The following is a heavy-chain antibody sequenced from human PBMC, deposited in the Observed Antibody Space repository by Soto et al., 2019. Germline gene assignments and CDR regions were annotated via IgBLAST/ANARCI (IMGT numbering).Heavy chain of an antibody. V-gene: IGHV1-3*01. CDR3: AMGGGATFTHYYYYMDV. Sequence: QVQLVQSGAEVKKPGASVKVSCEASGYTFSTYEMHWVRQAPGQRPEWMGWINGGNGKSKYSETLQGRVTFTRDTSAGTAYMGLTSLSPEATAVYFCAMGGGATFTHYYYYMDVWGTGATVTVSS. CDR1: GYTFSTYE. D-gene: IGHD1-26*01. CDR2: INGGNGKS. J-gene: IGHJ6*03.